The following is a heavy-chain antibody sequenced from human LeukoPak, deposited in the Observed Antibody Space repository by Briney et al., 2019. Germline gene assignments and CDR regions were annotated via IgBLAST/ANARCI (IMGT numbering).Heavy chain of an antibody. CDR2: IGSIDYSI. J-gene: IGHJ4*02. V-gene: IGHV3-48*01. CDR3: ARGGGRYSSSWYTDY. Sequence: GGSLRLSCAVSGFTFSSFSMNWVRQAPGKGLEWVSYIGSIDYSIYYADSVKGRFTISRDNAKNSLYLQMNSLTAEDTAVYYCARGGGRYSSSWYTDYWGQGTLVTVSS. D-gene: IGHD6-13*01. CDR1: GFTFSSFS.